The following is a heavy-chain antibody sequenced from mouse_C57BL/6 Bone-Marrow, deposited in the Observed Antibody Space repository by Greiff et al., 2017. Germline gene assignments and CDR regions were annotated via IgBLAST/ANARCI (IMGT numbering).Heavy chain of an antibody. CDR1: GYTFTDYN. V-gene: IGHV1-18*01. Sequence: EVKVVESGPELVKPGASVKIPCKASGYTFTDYNMDWVKQSHGKSLEWIGDINPNNGGTIYNQKFKGKATLTVDKSSSTAYMELRSLTSEDTAVYYCARFSLPGDAMDYWGQGTSVTVSS. CDR3: ARFSLPGDAMDY. J-gene: IGHJ4*01. CDR2: INPNNGGT.